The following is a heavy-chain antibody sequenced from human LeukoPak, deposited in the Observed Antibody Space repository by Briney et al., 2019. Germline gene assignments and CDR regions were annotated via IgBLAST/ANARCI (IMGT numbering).Heavy chain of an antibody. CDR1: GFTFSSYE. CDR2: ISSSGSTI. J-gene: IGHJ6*03. V-gene: IGHV3-48*03. CDR3: AKDAGGSGSYYSVGYYYYMDV. D-gene: IGHD3-10*01. Sequence: QPGGSLRLSCAASGFTFSSYEMNWVRQAPGKGLEWVSYISSSGSTIYYADSVKGRFTISRDNSKNSLYLQMNSLRTEDTALYYCAKDAGGSGSYYSVGYYYYMDVWGKGTTVTVSS.